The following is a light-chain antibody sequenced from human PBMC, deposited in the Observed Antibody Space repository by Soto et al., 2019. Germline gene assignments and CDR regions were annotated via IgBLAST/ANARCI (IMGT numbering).Light chain of an antibody. Sequence: DIPMTQSPSTLSASIGDTVTITCRTSQSVDTWLAWYQHKAGKAPKLLIYRASSLATGVPSRFSGSGSGTAVTLTITSLQPDDFATYYCQHYNDYSRVFGQGTQVEIK. CDR2: RAS. J-gene: IGKJ1*01. V-gene: IGKV1-5*03. CDR1: QSVDTW. CDR3: QHYNDYSRV.